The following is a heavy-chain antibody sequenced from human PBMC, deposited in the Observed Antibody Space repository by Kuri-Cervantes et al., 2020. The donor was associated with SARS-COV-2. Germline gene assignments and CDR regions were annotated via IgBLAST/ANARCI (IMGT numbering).Heavy chain of an antibody. Sequence: GESLKISCAASGFPFNDYYFTWIRQAPGKGLEWVSSIRPSGGSKFYADSVKGRFTISRDDAKSSVYLQMNSLRGEDTAVYYCARDRDYYGSGSWNYWGQGTLVTVSS. CDR1: GFPFNDYY. J-gene: IGHJ4*02. V-gene: IGHV3-11*04. CDR2: IRPSGGSK. CDR3: ARDRDYYGSGSWNY. D-gene: IGHD3-10*01.